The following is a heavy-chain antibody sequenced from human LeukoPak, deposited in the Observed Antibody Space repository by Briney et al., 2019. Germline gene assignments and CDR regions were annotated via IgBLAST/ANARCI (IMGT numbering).Heavy chain of an antibody. J-gene: IGHJ4*02. CDR2: INTDGSSI. CDR1: GFSFNNHW. Sequence: GGSLRLSCAASGFSFNNHWMHWVRQAPGKGLVWVSRINTDGSSISYADSLKGRFTISRDNAKKTLHLQMNSLRAEDTAVYYCAAGWYFDYWGQGTLVTVSS. CDR3: AAGWYFDY. D-gene: IGHD6-19*01. V-gene: IGHV3-74*01.